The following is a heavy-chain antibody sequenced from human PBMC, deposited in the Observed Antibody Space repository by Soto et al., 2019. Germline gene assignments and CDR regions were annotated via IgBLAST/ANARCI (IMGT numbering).Heavy chain of an antibody. CDR2: INHSGST. J-gene: IGHJ2*01. Sequence: SETLSLSCAVYGGSFSGYYWSWIRQPPGKGLEWIGEINHSGSTNYNPSLKSRVTISVDTSKNQFSLKLSSVTAADTAVYYCAKRGNSWHFDLWGRGTLGTVS. CDR1: GGSFSGYY. CDR3: AKRGNSWHFDL. D-gene: IGHD2-21*02. V-gene: IGHV4-34*01.